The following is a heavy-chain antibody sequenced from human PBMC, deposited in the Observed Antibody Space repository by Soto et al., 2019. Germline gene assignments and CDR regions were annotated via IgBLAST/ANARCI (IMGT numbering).Heavy chain of an antibody. D-gene: IGHD2-15*01. V-gene: IGHV4-31*03. CDR2: IYYSGST. CDR1: GGSISSGGYY. J-gene: IGHJ6*02. CDR3: ARGGLADIVAPYGMDV. Sequence: QVQLQESGPGLVKPSQTLSLTCTVSGGSISSGGYYWSWIRQHPGKGLEWIGYIYYSGSTYYNPSLKSRVTISVDTSKNQFSLKLSSVTAADTAVYYCARGGLADIVAPYGMDVWGQGTTVTVSS.